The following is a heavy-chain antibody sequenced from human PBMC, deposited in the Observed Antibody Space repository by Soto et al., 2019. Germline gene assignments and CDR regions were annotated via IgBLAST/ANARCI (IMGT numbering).Heavy chain of an antibody. V-gene: IGHV1-18*01. J-gene: IGHJ4*02. CDR3: ARDSPRIAARDTVDY. D-gene: IGHD6-13*01. CDR2: ISAYNGNT. CDR1: GYTFTSYG. Sequence: ASVKVSCKASGYTFTSYGISWVRQAPGQGLEWMGWISAYNGNTNYAQKLQGRVTMTTDTSTSTAYMELRSLRSDDTAVYYCARDSPRIAARDTVDYWGQGTLVTVSS.